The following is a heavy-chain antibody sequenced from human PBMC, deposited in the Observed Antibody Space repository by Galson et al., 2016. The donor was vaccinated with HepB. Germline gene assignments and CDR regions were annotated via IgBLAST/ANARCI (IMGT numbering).Heavy chain of an antibody. D-gene: IGHD3-22*01. J-gene: IGHJ4*02. Sequence: SLRLSCAASGFTFSSYAMSWVRQAPGKGLEWVSVISGSGGSTYYADSVKGRFTISRDNSKNTLYLQMNSLRAEDTAVYYCAKDLYSYDSSGQSFFDYWGQGTQVTRSS. V-gene: IGHV3-23*01. CDR1: GFTFSSYA. CDR2: ISGSGGST. CDR3: AKDLYSYDSSGQSFFDY.